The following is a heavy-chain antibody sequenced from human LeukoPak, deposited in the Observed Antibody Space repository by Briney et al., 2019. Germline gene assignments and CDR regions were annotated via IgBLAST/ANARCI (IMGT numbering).Heavy chain of an antibody. J-gene: IGHJ5*02. CDR3: ARDLTMIVVVPISWFDP. CDR2: IIPIFGTA. V-gene: IGHV1-69*05. D-gene: IGHD3-22*01. Sequence: SVKVSCKASGGTFSSYAVSWVRQAPGQGLEWMGRIIPIFGTANYAQKFQGRVTITTGESTSTAYMELSSLRSEDTAVYYCARDLTMIVVVPISWFDPWGQGTLVTVSS. CDR1: GGTFSSYA.